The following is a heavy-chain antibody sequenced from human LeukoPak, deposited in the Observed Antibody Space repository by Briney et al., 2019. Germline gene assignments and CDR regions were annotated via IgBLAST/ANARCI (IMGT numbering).Heavy chain of an antibody. D-gene: IGHD2-21*01. CDR2: LSSGGTT. CDR1: GFTFSTYA. V-gene: IGHV3-23*01. J-gene: IGHJ3*02. Sequence: PGGSLRLSCAASGFTFSTYAMSWVRQAPGKGLEWVSALSSGGTTWYADSVKGRFTISRDTSTSTLFLQMNSLRADDTALYYCAKDRAYPNDVFDIWGQGTMVTVS. CDR3: AKDRAYPNDVFDI.